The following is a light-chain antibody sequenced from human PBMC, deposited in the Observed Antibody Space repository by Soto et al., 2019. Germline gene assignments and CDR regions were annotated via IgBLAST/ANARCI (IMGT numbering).Light chain of an antibody. J-gene: IGKJ1*01. CDR3: QQYNSYSTWT. V-gene: IGKV1-5*03. Sequence: DIQLTQSPYTLSASVGDRVTLTCLASQSISSWLAWYQQKPGKAPKLLIYKASSLESGVPSRFSGSGSGTEFTLTISSLQPDDFATYYCQQYNSYSTWTFGQGTKVDIK. CDR2: KAS. CDR1: QSISSW.